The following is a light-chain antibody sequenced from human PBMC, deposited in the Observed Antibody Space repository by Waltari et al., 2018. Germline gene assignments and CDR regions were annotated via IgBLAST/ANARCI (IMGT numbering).Light chain of an antibody. V-gene: IGLV1-51*02. J-gene: IGLJ3*02. CDR3: GTWDVSPGAGA. CDR1: SSNLGSRS. Sequence: QSVLTQPPSVSAAPGQRVTISCPGSSSNLGSRSVSWYQQVPGTAPKLLIYENDKRPSGISDRFSGSKSGTSATLGITGLQTGDEADYYCGTWDVSPGAGAFGGGTKLTVL. CDR2: END.